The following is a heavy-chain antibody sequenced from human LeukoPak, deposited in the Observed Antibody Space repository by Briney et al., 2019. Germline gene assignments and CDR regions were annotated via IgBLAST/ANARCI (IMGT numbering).Heavy chain of an antibody. V-gene: IGHV3-30*02. J-gene: IGHJ4*02. CDR3: ARKNRDFWSGYSDY. CDR2: IRYDGSNK. D-gene: IGHD3-3*01. CDR1: GFTFSSYG. Sequence: GGSLRLSCAASGFTFSSYGMHWVRQAPGKGLEWVAFIRYDGSNKYYADSVKGRFTISRDNSKNTLYLQMNSLRAEDTAVYYCARKNRDFWSGYSDYWGQGTLVTVSS.